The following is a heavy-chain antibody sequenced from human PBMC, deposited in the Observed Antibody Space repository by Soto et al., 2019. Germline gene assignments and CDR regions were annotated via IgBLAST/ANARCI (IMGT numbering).Heavy chain of an antibody. Sequence: SETLSLTCTVSGGSISSGGYYWSWIRQHPGTGLEWIGHISYSGSTYYNTSLKSRATISVDTSKNQFSLKLSSVTAADTAVYYCARGDIVVVPAARYDAFDIWGQGTMVTVSS. D-gene: IGHD2-2*01. CDR1: GGSISSGGYY. J-gene: IGHJ3*02. V-gene: IGHV4-31*03. CDR3: ARGDIVVVPAARYDAFDI. CDR2: ISYSGST.